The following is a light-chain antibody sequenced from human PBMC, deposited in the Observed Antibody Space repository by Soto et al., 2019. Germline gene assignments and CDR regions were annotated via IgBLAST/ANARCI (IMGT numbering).Light chain of an antibody. CDR3: QQYKNWPL. Sequence: EIVMTQSPATLSVSPGDRVTLSCRTSHSVNSHVAWYQQKPGQAPRLLLYGASTRATGIPVRFSGRGFGTEFTLTISSLQSEDFAVYYCQQYKNWPLFGQGTRLEIK. CDR2: GAS. J-gene: IGKJ5*01. CDR1: HSVNSH. V-gene: IGKV3-15*01.